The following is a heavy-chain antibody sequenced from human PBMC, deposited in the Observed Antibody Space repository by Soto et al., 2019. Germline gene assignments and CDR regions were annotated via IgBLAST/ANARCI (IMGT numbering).Heavy chain of an antibody. Sequence: QMQLQESGPELVKPSQTLSLICTVSGYSMTSGGYYWSWIRHLPCKGLEWIGYIYYSGGTQFNPSLKSRVSMSVDTSKNQFSLRLSSVTAADTAVYYCATLLGSHQHYYFGIDVWGQGTTVTVSS. CDR2: IYYSGGT. D-gene: IGHD2-2*01. V-gene: IGHV4-31*03. CDR1: GYSMTSGGYY. J-gene: IGHJ6*02. CDR3: ATLLGSHQHYYFGIDV.